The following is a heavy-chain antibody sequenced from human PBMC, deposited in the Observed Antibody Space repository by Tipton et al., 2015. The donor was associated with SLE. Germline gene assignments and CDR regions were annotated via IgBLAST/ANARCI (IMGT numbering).Heavy chain of an antibody. CDR3: ARDSSGWYFYFDY. J-gene: IGHJ4*02. Sequence: SLRLSCAAPGFTFSSYAMHWVRQAPGKGLEWVAVISYDGSNKYYADSVKGRFTISRDNSKNTLYLQMNSLRAEDTAVYYCARDSSGWYFYFDYWGQGTLVTVSS. CDR1: GFTFSSYA. CDR2: ISYDGSNK. V-gene: IGHV3-30*04. D-gene: IGHD6-19*01.